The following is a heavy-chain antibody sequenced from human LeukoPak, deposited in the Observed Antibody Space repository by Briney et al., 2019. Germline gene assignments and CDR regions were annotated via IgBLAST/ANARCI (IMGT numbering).Heavy chain of an antibody. J-gene: IGHJ5*02. D-gene: IGHD3-10*01. CDR1: GYTFTGYA. Sequence: ASVKVSCKASGYTFTGYAMNWVRQAPGQGLEWMGWMNPKSGNTGYGQKFQGRVTMTRVTSITTAYMELRSLRSDDTAVYYCTKASLAFGTKYFDPWGQGTLVTVSS. CDR3: TKASLAFGTKYFDP. CDR2: MNPKSGNT. V-gene: IGHV1-8*01.